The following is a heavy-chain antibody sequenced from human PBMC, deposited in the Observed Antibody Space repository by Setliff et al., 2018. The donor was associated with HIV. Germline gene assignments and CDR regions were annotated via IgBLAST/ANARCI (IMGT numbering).Heavy chain of an antibody. Sequence: PGESLKISCKGSGYTFDIYWISWVRQMPGKGLEWMGIIYPGDSETRYSPSVQGQVIISVDKSTTTAYLQLNSLRASDTAMYYCARGRQWRVHDAFDIWGQGAMVT. CDR2: IYPGDSET. D-gene: IGHD6-19*01. CDR3: ARGRQWRVHDAFDI. CDR1: GYTFDIYW. V-gene: IGHV5-51*01. J-gene: IGHJ3*02.